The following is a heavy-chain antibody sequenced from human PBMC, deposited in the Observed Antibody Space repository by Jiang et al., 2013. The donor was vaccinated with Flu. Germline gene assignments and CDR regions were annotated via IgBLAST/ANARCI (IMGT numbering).Heavy chain of an antibody. CDR1: GYSFTSNT. Sequence: QSGSELKKPGASVKISCKTSGYSFTSNTINWVRQAPGQGLEWMGWINTNTGNPTYAQGFTGRFVFSLDTSVSTAYLQISSLKAEDTAVYYCARGQGSGSYRNWFDPWGQGTLVTVSS. V-gene: IGHV7-4-1*02. J-gene: IGHJ5*02. CDR3: ARGQGSGSYRNWFDP. D-gene: IGHD1-26*01. CDR2: INTNTGNP.